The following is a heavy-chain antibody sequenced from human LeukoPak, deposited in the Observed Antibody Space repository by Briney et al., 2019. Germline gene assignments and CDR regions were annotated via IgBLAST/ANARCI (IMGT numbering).Heavy chain of an antibody. Sequence: GGSLRLSCAASGFTFSSYGMHWVRQAPGKGLEWVAVIWYDGSNKYYADSVKGRFTISRDNSKNTLYLQINSLRAEDTAVYYCAKDLWHHVFGEYWGPGTLVTVSS. V-gene: IGHV3-33*06. J-gene: IGHJ4*02. CDR1: GFTFSSYG. CDR3: AKDLWHHVFGEY. CDR2: IWYDGSNK. D-gene: IGHD1-14*01.